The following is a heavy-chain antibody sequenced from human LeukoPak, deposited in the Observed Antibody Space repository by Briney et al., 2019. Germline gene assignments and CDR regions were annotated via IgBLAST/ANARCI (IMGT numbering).Heavy chain of an antibody. CDR2: IYPSDSDI. V-gene: IGHV5-51*01. CDR1: GYNFARNW. J-gene: IGHJ4*02. Sequence: GESLKISCKGSGYNFARNWIGWVRQMPGKGLEWVGFIYPSDSDIRQSPSFQGQVTISADKSITTAYLRWSSLKASDSAMYYCARPPSGAAAAGYWGQGTLVTVSS. CDR3: ARPPSGAAAAGY. D-gene: IGHD6-13*01.